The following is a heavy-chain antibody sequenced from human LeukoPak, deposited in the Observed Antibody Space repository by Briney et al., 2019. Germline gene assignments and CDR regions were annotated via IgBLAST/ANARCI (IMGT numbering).Heavy chain of an antibody. D-gene: IGHD6-13*01. Sequence: SETLSLTCTVSGGSISSYYWSWIRQPPGKGLEWIGYIYYSGSTNYNPSLKSRVTISVDTSKNQFSLKLSSVTAADTAVYYCARKSIAAAGSIGYWGQGTLVTVSS. CDR1: GGSISSYY. V-gene: IGHV4-59*01. CDR3: ARKSIAAAGSIGY. J-gene: IGHJ4*02. CDR2: IYYSGST.